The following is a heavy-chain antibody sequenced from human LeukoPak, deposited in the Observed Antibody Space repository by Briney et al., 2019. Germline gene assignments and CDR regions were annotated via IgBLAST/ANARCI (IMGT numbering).Heavy chain of an antibody. CDR2: ISGSGGST. D-gene: IGHD5-18*01. J-gene: IGHJ4*02. CDR3: AKVRAQDTAMAKHYFDY. Sequence: GGSLRLSCAASGFTFSSYAMSWVRQAPGKGLEWVSAISGSGGSTYYADSVKGRFTISRDNSKNTLYLQMNSLRAEDTAVYYCAKVRAQDTAMAKHYFDYWGQGTLVTVSS. CDR1: GFTFSSYA. V-gene: IGHV3-23*01.